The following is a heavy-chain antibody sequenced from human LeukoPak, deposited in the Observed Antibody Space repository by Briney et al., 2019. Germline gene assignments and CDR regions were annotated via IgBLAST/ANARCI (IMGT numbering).Heavy chain of an antibody. Sequence: SETLSLTCTDAGGSISSGGYYWSWIRQHPGKGLEWIGYIYYSGSTYYNPSLKSRVTISVDTSKNQFSLKLSSVTAADTAVYYCARVDYGDYRFDYWGQGTLVTVSS. CDR1: GGSISSGGYY. J-gene: IGHJ4*02. D-gene: IGHD4-17*01. CDR2: IYYSGST. V-gene: IGHV4-31*03. CDR3: ARVDYGDYRFDY.